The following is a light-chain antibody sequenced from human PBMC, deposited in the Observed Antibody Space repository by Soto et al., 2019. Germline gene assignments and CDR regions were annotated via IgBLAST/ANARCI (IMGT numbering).Light chain of an antibody. V-gene: IGLV1-44*01. Sequence: QSVLTQPPSASGTPGQRVTISRSGSSSNIGSNLVIWYQQLPGTAPKLLIYNNNQRPLGVPDRFSGSKSGTSASLAISRLQSEDEADYYCAAWDDGLNGPVFGRGTKLTVL. CDR2: NNN. CDR1: SSNIGSNL. J-gene: IGLJ2*01. CDR3: AAWDDGLNGPV.